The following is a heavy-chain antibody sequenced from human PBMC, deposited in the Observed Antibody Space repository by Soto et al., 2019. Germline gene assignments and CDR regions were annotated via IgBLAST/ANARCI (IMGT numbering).Heavy chain of an antibody. Sequence: QITLKESGPPLVKPTQNLTLTCTFSGFSLTTSGVGVGWIRQPPGKTLEWLALIYWDDDKRYNPSLKSRLTITKDTSKNQVVLTMTNMDPVDTATYYCAHRLLKFNWVDPWGQGTLVTVSS. CDR1: GFSLTTSGVG. J-gene: IGHJ5*02. CDR3: AHRLLKFNWVDP. CDR2: IYWDDDK. V-gene: IGHV2-5*02.